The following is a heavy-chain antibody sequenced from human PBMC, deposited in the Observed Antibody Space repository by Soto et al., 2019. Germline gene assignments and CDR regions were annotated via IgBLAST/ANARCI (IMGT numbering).Heavy chain of an antibody. CDR2: ISWNSGSK. J-gene: IGHJ3*02. D-gene: IGHD3-10*01. CDR3: AKDMFPNYYFDSGSYFKGAFDI. V-gene: IGHV3-9*01. CDR1: GFTFDDYA. Sequence: EVQLVESGGGLVQPGMSLRLSCAASGFTFDDYAMHWVRQAPGKGLEWVSGISWNSGSKGYADSVKGRFTISRDNAKNSLYLQMDRLRAEDTALYYFAKDMFPNYYFDSGSYFKGAFDIWGQGTTVTVSS.